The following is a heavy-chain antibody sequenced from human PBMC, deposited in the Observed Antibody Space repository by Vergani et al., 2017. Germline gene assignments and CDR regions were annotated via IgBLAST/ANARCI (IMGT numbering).Heavy chain of an antibody. CDR1: GFTFSSYA. J-gene: IGHJ4*02. CDR2: ISYDGSNK. D-gene: IGHD2-2*01. CDR3: ATLPVAIGFDY. V-gene: IGHV3-30-3*01. Sequence: QVHLVESGGGVVQPGRSLRLSCVVSGFTFSSYAMHWVRQAPGKGLEWVAVISYDGSNKYYADSVKGRFTISRDNSKNTLYLQMNSLRAEDTSVYYCATLPVAIGFDYWGQGTLVTVSS.